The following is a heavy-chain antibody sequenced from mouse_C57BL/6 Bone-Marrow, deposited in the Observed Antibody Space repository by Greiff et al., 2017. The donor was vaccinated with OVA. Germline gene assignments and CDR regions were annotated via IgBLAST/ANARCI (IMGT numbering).Heavy chain of an antibody. Sequence: QVQLKESGPGLVAPSQSLSITCTVSGFSLTSYAISWVRQPPGKGLEWLGGIWTGGGTNYNSALKSRLSISKDNSKSQVFLKMNSLQTDDTARYYCARSHGSRGGLAYWGQGTLVTVSA. CDR1: GFSLTSYA. CDR3: ARSHGSRGGLAY. D-gene: IGHD1-1*01. CDR2: IWTGGGT. V-gene: IGHV2-9-1*01. J-gene: IGHJ3*01.